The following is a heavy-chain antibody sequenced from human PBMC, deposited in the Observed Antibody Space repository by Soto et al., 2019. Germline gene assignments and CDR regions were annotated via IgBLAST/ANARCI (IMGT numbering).Heavy chain of an antibody. V-gene: IGHV3-23*01. D-gene: IGHD2-15*01. Sequence: EVQLLESGGHLVQPGGSLRLSCAASGFTFSNFAMSWVRQAPGKGLEWVSGISASGGGTNYADSVRGRFTISRDNSENTLFLEMNSLRGEDTAVYYCAKALVVVAPASKFDDWSQGTLVTVSS. CDR2: ISASGGGT. CDR1: GFTFSNFA. CDR3: AKALVVVAPASKFDD. J-gene: IGHJ4*02.